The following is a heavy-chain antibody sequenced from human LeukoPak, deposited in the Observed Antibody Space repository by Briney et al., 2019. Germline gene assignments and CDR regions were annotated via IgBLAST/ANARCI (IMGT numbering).Heavy chain of an antibody. CDR2: ISGSGGST. J-gene: IGHJ3*02. CDR3: AKDPRVAAFSDAFDI. V-gene: IGHV3-23*01. Sequence: PGGSLRLXCAASGFTFSSYAMRWVCRAPGKGLEWVSAISGSGGSTYYADSVKGRFTISRDNSKNTLYLQMNSLRAEDTAVYYCAKDPRVAAFSDAFDIWGQGTMVTVSS. CDR1: GFTFSSYA. D-gene: IGHD6-19*01.